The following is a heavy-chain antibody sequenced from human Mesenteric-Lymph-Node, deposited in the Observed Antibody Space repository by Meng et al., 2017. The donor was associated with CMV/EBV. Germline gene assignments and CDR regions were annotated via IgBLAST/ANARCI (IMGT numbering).Heavy chain of an antibody. CDR2: MNPDSGQT. D-gene: IGHD3-10*02. V-gene: IGHV1-2*02. CDR1: GYTFTDYY. CDR3: ARAITFRSTLPYVV. Sequence: ASVKVSCKASGYTFTDYYVHWMRQAPGQRPEWIISMNPDSGQTYYSQTAQKFSGRVAVTRDTSIDTAYMELNWLTSDDTAVYYCARAITFRSTLPYVVWGQGTTVTVSS. J-gene: IGHJ6*02.